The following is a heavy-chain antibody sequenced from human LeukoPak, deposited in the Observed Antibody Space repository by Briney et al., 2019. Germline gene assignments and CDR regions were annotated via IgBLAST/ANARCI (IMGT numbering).Heavy chain of an antibody. V-gene: IGHV3-7*01. CDR3: VRDPFFSVP. J-gene: IGHJ5*02. Sequence: GGSLRLSCAVSGFTITNHWMSWVRQAPGKGLEWVANIKQDGSEKYYVDSVKGRFTISRDNGKNSLYPQMNSLRVEGTALYYCVRDPFFSVPWGQGTLVTVSS. CDR1: GFTITNHW. D-gene: IGHD2/OR15-2a*01. CDR2: IKQDGSEK.